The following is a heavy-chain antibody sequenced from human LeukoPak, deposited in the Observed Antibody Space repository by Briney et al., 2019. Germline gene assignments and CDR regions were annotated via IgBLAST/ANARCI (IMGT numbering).Heavy chain of an antibody. Sequence: SVKVSCKASGGTFSSYAISWVRQAPGQGLEWMGRIIPILGIANYAQKFQGRVTITADKSTSTAYMELSSLRSEDTAVYYCASIYSSSSGVGAFDIWGQGTMVTVSS. V-gene: IGHV1-69*04. CDR3: ASIYSSSSGVGAFDI. J-gene: IGHJ3*02. CDR1: GGTFSSYA. D-gene: IGHD6-6*01. CDR2: IIPILGIA.